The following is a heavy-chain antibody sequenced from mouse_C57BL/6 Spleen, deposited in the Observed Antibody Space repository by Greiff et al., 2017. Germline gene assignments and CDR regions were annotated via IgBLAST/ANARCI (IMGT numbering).Heavy chain of an antibody. Sequence: VKLQQPGAELVKPGASVKLSCKASGYTFTSYWMQWVKQRPGQGLEWIGEIDPSDSYTNYNQKFKGKATLTVDTSSSTAYMQLSSLTSEDSAVYYCARHPTVVATKYFDYWGQGTTLTVSS. CDR1: GYTFTSYW. CDR2: IDPSDSYT. CDR3: ARHPTVVATKYFDY. D-gene: IGHD1-1*01. V-gene: IGHV1-50*01. J-gene: IGHJ2*01.